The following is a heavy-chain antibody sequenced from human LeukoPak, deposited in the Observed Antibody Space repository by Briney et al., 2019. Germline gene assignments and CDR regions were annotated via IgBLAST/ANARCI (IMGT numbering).Heavy chain of an antibody. CDR1: GYTFTSYG. V-gene: IGHV1-18*01. J-gene: IGHJ5*02. D-gene: IGHD3-22*01. CDR2: ISAYNNNT. CDR3: AREGHDTSGYYYPNWFDP. Sequence: ASVKVSCKASGYTFTSYGNSWVRQAPGQGLEWMGWISAYNNNTIYAQNLQGRLTMTTDTSTSTAYMELRSLRSDDTAMYYCAREGHDTSGYYYPNWFDPWGQGTLVAVSS.